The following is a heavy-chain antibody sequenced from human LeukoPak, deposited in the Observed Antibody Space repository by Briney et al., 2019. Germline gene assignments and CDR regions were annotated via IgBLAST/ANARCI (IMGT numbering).Heavy chain of an antibody. CDR1: GFTFSSYA. J-gene: IGHJ4*02. CDR2: ISYDGSNK. CDR3: ARAVAGFDY. D-gene: IGHD6-19*01. Sequence: GRSLRLSCAASGFTFSSYAMHWVRQAPGKGLEWVAVISYDGSNKYYADSVKGRFTISRDNSKNTLYLQMNGLRAEDTAVYYCARAVAGFDYWGQGTLVTVSS. V-gene: IGHV3-30*04.